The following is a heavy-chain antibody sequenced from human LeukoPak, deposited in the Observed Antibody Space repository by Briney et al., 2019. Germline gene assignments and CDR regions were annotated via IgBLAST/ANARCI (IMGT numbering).Heavy chain of an antibody. V-gene: IGHV3-21*04. D-gene: IGHD3-10*01. CDR2: ISSSSSYK. Sequence: GGSLRLSCAASGFTFSSYNMNWVRQAPGKGLEWVSFISSSSSYKDYADSVKGRFTISRDNSKNTLYLQMNSPRTEDTAVYYCARAQIYGSGSYGLDYWGQGTLVTVSS. CDR1: GFTFSSYN. J-gene: IGHJ4*02. CDR3: ARAQIYGSGSYGLDY.